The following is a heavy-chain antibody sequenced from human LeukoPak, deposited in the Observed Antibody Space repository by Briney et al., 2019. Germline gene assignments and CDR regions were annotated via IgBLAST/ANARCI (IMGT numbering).Heavy chain of an antibody. CDR3: ARRACSGDSCLDY. V-gene: IGHV5-51*01. CDR1: GFSLNTYG. J-gene: IGHJ4*02. Sequence: GESLKISCKGSGFSLNTYGIDWVRQTPGKGLEWMGIIYLGDSDTRYSPSFQGQVTISGDKSINTAYVHWSNLKASDTAIYYYARRACSGDSCLDYWGQGTLVTVSS. CDR2: IYLGDSDT. D-gene: IGHD2-15*01.